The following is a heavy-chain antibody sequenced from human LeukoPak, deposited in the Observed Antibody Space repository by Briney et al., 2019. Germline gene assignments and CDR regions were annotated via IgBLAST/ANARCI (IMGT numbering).Heavy chain of an antibody. CDR1: GFTFSSYW. V-gene: IGHV3-7*01. CDR2: IKQDGSEK. J-gene: IGHJ4*02. D-gene: IGHD2-15*01. Sequence: PGGSLRLSCAASGFTFSSYWMSWVRQAPGKGLEWVANIKQDGSEKYYVDSVKGRFTISRDNAKNSLYLQMNSLRAEDTAVYYCARVGRYCSGGSCYIGYFDYWGQGTLVTVSS. CDR3: ARVGRYCSGGSCYIGYFDY.